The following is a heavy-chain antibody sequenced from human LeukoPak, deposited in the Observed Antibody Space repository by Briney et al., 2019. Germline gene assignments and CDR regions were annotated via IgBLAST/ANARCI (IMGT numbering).Heavy chain of an antibody. CDR1: GFTLSSYW. Sequence: GGSLRLSCAASGFTLSSYWMTWVRQAPGKGLEWVANIRQDGSEKYYVASGKGRFTISRDNAKTSLYLQMSSLRAEDTAVYYCARDGGTAGEFDYWGQGTLVTVSS. D-gene: IGHD2-15*01. V-gene: IGHV3-7*05. CDR2: IRQDGSEK. J-gene: IGHJ4*02. CDR3: ARDGGTAGEFDY.